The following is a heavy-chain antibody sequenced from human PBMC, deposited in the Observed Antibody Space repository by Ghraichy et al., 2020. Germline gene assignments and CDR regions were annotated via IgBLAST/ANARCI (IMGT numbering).Heavy chain of an antibody. J-gene: IGHJ5*02. CDR3: ARITMVRGVIIT. D-gene: IGHD3-10*01. V-gene: IGHV3-23*01. CDR1: GFTFSSYA. Sequence: GGSLRLSCAASGFTFSSYAMSWVRQAPGKGLEWVSAISGSGGSTYYADSVKGRFTISRDNSKNTLYLQMNSLRAEDTAVYYCARITMVRGVIITWGQGTLVTVSS. CDR2: ISGSGGST.